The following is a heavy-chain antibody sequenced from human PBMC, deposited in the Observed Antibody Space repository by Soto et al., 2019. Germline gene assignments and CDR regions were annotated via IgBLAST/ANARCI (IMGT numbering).Heavy chain of an antibody. CDR2: IYYSGST. Sequence: LSLTCTVSGGSISSGGYYWSWIRQHPGKGLEWIGYIYYSGSTYYNPSLKSRVTISVDTSKNQFSLELSSVTAADTAVYYCARVCYDYVWGSYRPALYFDYWGQGTLVTVSS. J-gene: IGHJ4*02. CDR1: GGSISSGGYY. D-gene: IGHD3-16*02. V-gene: IGHV4-31*03. CDR3: ARVCYDYVWGSYRPALYFDY.